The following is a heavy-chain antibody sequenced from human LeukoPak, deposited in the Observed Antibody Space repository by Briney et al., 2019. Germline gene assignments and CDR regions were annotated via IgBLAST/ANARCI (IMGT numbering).Heavy chain of an antibody. CDR1: GGSISSGSYY. CDR2: IYTSGST. Sequence: SETLSLTCTVPGGSISSGSYYWSWIRQPAGKGLEWIGRIYTSGSTNYNPSLKSRVTISVDTSKNQFSLKLSSVTAADTAVYYCARAGGLQPDYWGQGTLVTVSS. J-gene: IGHJ4*02. D-gene: IGHD5-24*01. CDR3: ARAGGLQPDY. V-gene: IGHV4-61*02.